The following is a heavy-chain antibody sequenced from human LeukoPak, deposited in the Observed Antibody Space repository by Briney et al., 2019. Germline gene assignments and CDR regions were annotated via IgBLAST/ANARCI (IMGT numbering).Heavy chain of an antibody. CDR1: GGSLTSYY. Sequence: SETLSLTCTVSGGSLTSYYWSWIRQPPGKGLEWIGHTSYSGSTNYNPSLKSRVTISLDTPKNQFSLKLSSVTAADTAVYYCARNRGGAAAGFDPWGQGTLVTVSS. CDR3: ARNRGGAAAGFDP. D-gene: IGHD6-13*01. CDR2: TSYSGST. J-gene: IGHJ5*02. V-gene: IGHV4-59*01.